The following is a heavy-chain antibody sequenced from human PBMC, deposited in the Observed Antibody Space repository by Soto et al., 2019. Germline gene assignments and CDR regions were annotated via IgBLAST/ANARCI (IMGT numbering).Heavy chain of an antibody. CDR3: AGGGVRGVITRTRDYYGMDV. CDR2: IYPGDSDT. D-gene: IGHD3-10*01. Sequence: GASLKSSGEGCWYSFTNYCSGWVRQKTGKGLEWMGIIYPGDSDTRYSPSFQGQVTISADKSISTAYLQWSSLKASDTAMYYCAGGGVRGVITRTRDYYGMDVWGQGTTVTVSS. CDR1: WYSFTNYC. V-gene: IGHV5-51*01. J-gene: IGHJ6*02.